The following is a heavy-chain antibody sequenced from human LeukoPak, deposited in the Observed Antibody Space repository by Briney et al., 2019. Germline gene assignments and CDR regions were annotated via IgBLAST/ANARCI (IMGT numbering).Heavy chain of an antibody. Sequence: PSETLSLTCTVSGGSISSSSYYWGWIRQPPGKGLEWIGSIYYSGSTYYNPSLKSRVTISVDTSKNQFSLKLSSVTAADTAVYYCARTLGGGSCYSGWGQGTLVTVSS. D-gene: IGHD2-15*01. V-gene: IGHV4-39*01. J-gene: IGHJ4*02. CDR3: ARTLGGGSCYSG. CDR2: IYYSGST. CDR1: GGSISSSSYY.